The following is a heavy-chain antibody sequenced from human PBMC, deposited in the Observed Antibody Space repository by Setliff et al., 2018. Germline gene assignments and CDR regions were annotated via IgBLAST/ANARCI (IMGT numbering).Heavy chain of an antibody. CDR3: ARDAWFGIV. Sequence: SETLSLTCTVSGGSLSSSSYYWGWIRQPPGKGLEWIGSIYYSGRTYYNPSLKSRVTISVDTSKNQFSLKLSSVTAADTAVYYCARDAWFGIVWGQGTLVTVSS. J-gene: IGHJ4*02. CDR1: GGSLSSSSYY. CDR2: IYYSGRT. V-gene: IGHV4-39*07. D-gene: IGHD3-10*01.